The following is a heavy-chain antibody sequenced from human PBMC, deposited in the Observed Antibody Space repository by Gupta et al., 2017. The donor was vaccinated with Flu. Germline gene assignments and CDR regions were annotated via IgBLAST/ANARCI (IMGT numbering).Heavy chain of an antibody. D-gene: IGHD2-15*01. Sequence: QLQLQDSGPGLVKPSDTLSLTCTVSGGSISSSSYYWGWIRQPHGKGLEWIGSIYYSGSTYYNPSLKSRVTISVDTSKNQFSLKLSSVTAADTAVYYCARHVRRVVLVAATPGWFDPWGQGTLVTVAS. J-gene: IGHJ5*02. V-gene: IGHV4-39*01. CDR3: ARHVRRVVLVAATPGWFDP. CDR1: GGSISSSSYY. CDR2: IYYSGST.